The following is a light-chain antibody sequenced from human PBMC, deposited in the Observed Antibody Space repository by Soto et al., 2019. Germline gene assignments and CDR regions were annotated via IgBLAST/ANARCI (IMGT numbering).Light chain of an antibody. J-gene: IGLJ3*02. CDR1: SSDVGDYDY. Sequence: QSVLTQPASVSGSPGSWITISCTGTSSDVGDYDYVSWYQQYPGKVPKLMRYDVTNRPSGISNRFSGSKSGNTASLTISGLQAEDEAHYYCSSYSSSSTHVVFGGGTKLTVL. CDR3: SSYSSSSTHVV. CDR2: DVT. V-gene: IGLV2-14*03.